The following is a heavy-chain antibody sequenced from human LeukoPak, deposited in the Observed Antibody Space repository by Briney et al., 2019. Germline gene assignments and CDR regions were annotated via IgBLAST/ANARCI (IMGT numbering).Heavy chain of an antibody. Sequence: GGSLRLSCSASGFTLSSYPLHWVRQAPGKGLMWVSRINSDGSSTSYADSVRGRFTISRDNAKNTLYLQMNSLRAEDTAVYYCARFAGTNSDYWGQGTLVTVSS. CDR3: ARFAGTNSDY. V-gene: IGHV3-74*01. J-gene: IGHJ4*02. CDR1: GFTLSSYP. D-gene: IGHD1-1*01. CDR2: INSDGSST.